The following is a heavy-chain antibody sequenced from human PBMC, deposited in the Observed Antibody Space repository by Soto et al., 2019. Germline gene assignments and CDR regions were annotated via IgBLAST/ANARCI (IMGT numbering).Heavy chain of an antibody. CDR2: MYHSGIT. V-gene: IGHV4-38-2*02. D-gene: IGHD6-6*01. CDR1: GYSIRSGYF. CDR3: ARSMYSTSAQLYYGMDV. J-gene: IGHJ6*02. Sequence: SETLSLTCTVSGYSIRSGYFWGWIRQPPGKGLEWIGSMYHSGITYYNLPLKSRVTISVDTSKNQLSLKLSSATAADTAVYYCARSMYSTSAQLYYGMDVWGQGTTVTVSS.